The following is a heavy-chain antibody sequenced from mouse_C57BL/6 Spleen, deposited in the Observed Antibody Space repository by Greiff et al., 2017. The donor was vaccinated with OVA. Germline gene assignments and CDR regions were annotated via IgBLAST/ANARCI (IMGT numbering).Heavy chain of an antibody. J-gene: IGHJ4*01. Sequence: VQLQQPGAELVKPGASVKMSCKASGYTFTSYWITWVKQRPGQGLEWIGDIYPGSGSTNYNEKFKSKATLTVDTSSSTAYMQLSSLTSEDSAVYYCARRRYYGSSFHYAMDYWGQGTSVTVSS. V-gene: IGHV1-55*01. D-gene: IGHD1-1*01. CDR3: ARRRYYGSSFHYAMDY. CDR1: GYTFTSYW. CDR2: IYPGSGST.